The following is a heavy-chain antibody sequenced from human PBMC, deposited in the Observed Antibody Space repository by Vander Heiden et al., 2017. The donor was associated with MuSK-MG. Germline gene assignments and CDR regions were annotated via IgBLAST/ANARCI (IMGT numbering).Heavy chain of an antibody. CDR1: GGAIRNGNYY. CDR2: IHTGGST. Sequence: QVQLQESGPGLVKPAQTLSLTCTVSGGAIRNGNYYCTWFRQPAGKELEWIGRIHTGGSTNYNPSLKSRVNISIDTSKNQFSLELTSVTAADTAMYYCARDVGVGTPNAFDIWGQGTMVIVAS. V-gene: IGHV4-61*02. D-gene: IGHD2-21*01. J-gene: IGHJ3*02. CDR3: ARDVGVGTPNAFDI.